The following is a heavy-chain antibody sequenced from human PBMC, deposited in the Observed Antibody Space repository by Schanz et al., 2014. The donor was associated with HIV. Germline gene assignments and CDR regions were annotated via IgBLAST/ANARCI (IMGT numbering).Heavy chain of an antibody. V-gene: IGHV4-39*07. CDR2: IYHSGST. Sequence: QLHLQESGPGLVKPSETLSLNCTVAGGSISGPSNYWDWIRQSPGGGLEWVGYIYHSGSTYYNPSLKTRVTISVDTSKNQFSLKLRSVTAADTAVYYCAREGMEQMVNILDVWGQGTRVNVSS. J-gene: IGHJ6*02. CDR1: GGSISGPSNY. D-gene: IGHD6-13*01. CDR3: AREGMEQMVNILDV.